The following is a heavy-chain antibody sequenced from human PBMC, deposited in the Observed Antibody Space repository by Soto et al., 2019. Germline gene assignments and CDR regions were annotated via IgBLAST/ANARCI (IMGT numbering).Heavy chain of an antibody. J-gene: IGHJ4*02. CDR2: ISAYNGNT. CDR3: ARDASGWYYFDY. CDR1: GYTFTSYG. D-gene: IGHD6-19*01. Sequence: ASVKVSCKASGYTFTSYGISWVRQAPGQGLEWMGWISAYNGNTNYAQKLQGRVTMTTDTSTSTAYIDLRSLRSDDTAVYYCARDASGWYYFDYWGQGTLVTVSS. V-gene: IGHV1-18*01.